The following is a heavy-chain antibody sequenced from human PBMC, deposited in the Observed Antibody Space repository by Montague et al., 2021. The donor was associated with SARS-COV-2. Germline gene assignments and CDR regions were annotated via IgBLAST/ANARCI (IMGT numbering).Heavy chain of an antibody. CDR3: ARDRFDFGAGRQGTIDY. J-gene: IGHJ4*02. CDR2: MHFTGKT. Sequence: SETLSLTCSVSGDSITNHYWSWIRQPAGKGLEWIGRMHFTGKTNFSPFFISRLTMSADTSKNQFSLKLTSVTAADTAIYFCARDRFDFGAGRQGTIDYWGQGILVIVSS. V-gene: IGHV4-4*07. D-gene: IGHD3-10*01. CDR1: GDSITNHY.